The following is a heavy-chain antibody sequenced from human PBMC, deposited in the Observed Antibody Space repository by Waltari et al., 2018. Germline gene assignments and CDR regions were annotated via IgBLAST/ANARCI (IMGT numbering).Heavy chain of an antibody. Sequence: EVQLVESGGGLVQPGGSLRLSCAASGFTFSNYWTYWVRQAPGKGLVWVSRIISDGSSTTYADSVKGRFTISRDNAKNTLYLQMNSLRAEDTAVYYCARLSNWAGDYWGQGTLVTVSS. CDR3: ARLSNWAGDY. V-gene: IGHV3-74*01. CDR2: IISDGSST. D-gene: IGHD1-1*01. J-gene: IGHJ4*02. CDR1: GFTFSNYW.